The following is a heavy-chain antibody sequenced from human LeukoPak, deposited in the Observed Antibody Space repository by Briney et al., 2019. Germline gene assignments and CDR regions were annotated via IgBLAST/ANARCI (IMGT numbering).Heavy chain of an antibody. D-gene: IGHD1-1*01. CDR1: GGTFSSYA. Sequence: GASVKVSCKASGGTFSSYAISWVRQAPGQGLEWMGGIIPIFGTANYAQKFQGRVTITRDTSASTAYMELSSLRSEDTAVYYCALSGVSGTAPYYYYYGMDVWGQGTTVTVSS. J-gene: IGHJ6*02. CDR2: IIPIFGTA. CDR3: ALSGVSGTAPYYYYYGMDV. V-gene: IGHV1-69*05.